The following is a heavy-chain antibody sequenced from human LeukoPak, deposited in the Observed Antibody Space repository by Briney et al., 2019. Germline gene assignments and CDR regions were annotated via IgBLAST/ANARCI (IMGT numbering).Heavy chain of an antibody. J-gene: IGHJ4*02. Sequence: GGSLRLSCAASGFTFINHAMTWVRQAPGKGLEWVSAIGGSGGVTYYADSVRGRFTISKDNSKNTLYLQMNSLRADDTAVYYCAKDHNDFWSGYPPNWGQGTLVTVSS. CDR3: AKDHNDFWSGYPPN. D-gene: IGHD3-3*01. CDR2: IGGSGGVT. CDR1: GFTFINHA. V-gene: IGHV3-23*01.